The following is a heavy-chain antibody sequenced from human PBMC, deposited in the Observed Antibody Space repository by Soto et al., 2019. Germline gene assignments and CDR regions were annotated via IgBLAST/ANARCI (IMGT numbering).Heavy chain of an antibody. D-gene: IGHD3-22*01. CDR3: AKDEYYYSPYYFDY. V-gene: IGHV3-23*01. Sequence: EVQLLESGGGLVQPGGSLRLSCAASGLTFSSYAMSWVRQAPGKGLEWVSAISGSGGITYYTDSVRGRFTISRDNSKNTLYLQMNSLRAEDTAVYYCAKDEYYYSPYYFDYWGQGTLVTVSS. J-gene: IGHJ4*02. CDR2: ISGSGGIT. CDR1: GLTFSSYA.